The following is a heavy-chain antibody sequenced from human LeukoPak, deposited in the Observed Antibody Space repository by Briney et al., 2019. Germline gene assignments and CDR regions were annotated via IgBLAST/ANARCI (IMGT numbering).Heavy chain of an antibody. D-gene: IGHD3-3*01. V-gene: IGHV4-59*01. J-gene: IGHJ6*02. Sequence: SETLSLTCTVSGGSISSYYWSWIRQPPGKGLEWIGYIYYSGSTNYNPSLKSRGTISVDTSKNQFSLKLSSVTAADTAVYYCARVSVDDFWSGYYYGMDVWGQGTTVTVSS. CDR1: GGSISSYY. CDR3: ARVSVDDFWSGYYYGMDV. CDR2: IYYSGST.